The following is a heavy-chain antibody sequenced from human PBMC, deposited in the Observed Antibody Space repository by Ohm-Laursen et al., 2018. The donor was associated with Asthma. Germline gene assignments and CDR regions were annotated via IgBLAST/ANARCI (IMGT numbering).Heavy chain of an antibody. J-gene: IGHJ6*02. D-gene: IGHD3-22*01. CDR1: GFTFRSYA. CDR3: AKDLRYYDSIYYYYGMDV. V-gene: IGHV3-30*04. Sequence: SLRLSCAASGFTFRSYAMHWVRQAPGKGLEWVAVISYDGSNKYYADSVKGRFTISRDNSKNTLYLQMNSLRAEDTAVYYCAKDLRYYDSIYYYYGMDVWGQGTTVTVS. CDR2: ISYDGSNK.